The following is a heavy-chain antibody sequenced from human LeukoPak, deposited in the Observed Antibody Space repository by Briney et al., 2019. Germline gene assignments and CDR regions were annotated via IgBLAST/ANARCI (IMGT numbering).Heavy chain of an antibody. D-gene: IGHD6-19*01. V-gene: IGHV4-4*02. CDR1: GGSISSRNW. J-gene: IGHJ4*02. CDR2: IYHSGST. Sequence: PSGTLSLTCAVSGGSISSRNWWSWVRQPPGKGLEWIGEIYHSGSTNYNPSLKSRVTMSVDTSKNQFSLKLSSVTAADTAVYYCARSIHSGWLFDYWGQGTLVTVSS. CDR3: ARSIHSGWLFDY.